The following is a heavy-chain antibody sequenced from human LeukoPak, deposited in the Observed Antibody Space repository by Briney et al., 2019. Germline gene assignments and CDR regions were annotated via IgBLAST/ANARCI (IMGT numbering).Heavy chain of an antibody. D-gene: IGHD3-16*02. J-gene: IGHJ4*02. V-gene: IGHV5-51*01. Sequence: GESLKISCKACGYDFTKYWIGWVRQMPGKGLESMGLIYPGDSDIRYSPSFQGQVNVSVDKSISTAYLQWSSLKASDTAMYFCARFRSGAFSQWGQGTLVTVSS. CDR3: ARFRSGAFSQ. CDR2: IYPGDSDI. CDR1: GYDFTKYW.